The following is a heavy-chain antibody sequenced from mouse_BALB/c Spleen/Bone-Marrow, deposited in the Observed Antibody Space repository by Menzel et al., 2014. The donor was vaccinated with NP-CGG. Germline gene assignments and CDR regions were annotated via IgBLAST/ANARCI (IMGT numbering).Heavy chain of an antibody. D-gene: IGHD1-1*01. J-gene: IGHJ3*01. Sequence: QVQLKQSGAELMKPGASVKISCKATGYTFSSYWIEWVKQRPGHGLEWIGEILPGSGSTNYNEKFKGKATFTADTSSNTAYMQLSSLTSEDSAVYYCARWGSFAYWGQGTLVTASA. CDR2: ILPGSGST. CDR3: ARWGSFAY. CDR1: GYTFSSYW. V-gene: IGHV1-9*01.